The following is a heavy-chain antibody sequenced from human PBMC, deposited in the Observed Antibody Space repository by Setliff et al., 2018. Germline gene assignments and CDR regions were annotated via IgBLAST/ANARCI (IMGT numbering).Heavy chain of an antibody. CDR3: ARIGGSTTVNLLGLFQTPPDAFDI. D-gene: IGHD4-17*01. V-gene: IGHV1-2*04. J-gene: IGHJ3*02. CDR1: GYTFTGYY. Sequence: AASVKVSCKASGYTFTGYYMHWVRQAPGQGLEWMGWINPNSGGTNYAQKFQGWVTMTRDTSISTAYMELSRLRSDDTAVYYCARIGGSTTVNLLGLFQTPPDAFDIWGQGTMVTVS. CDR2: INPNSGGT.